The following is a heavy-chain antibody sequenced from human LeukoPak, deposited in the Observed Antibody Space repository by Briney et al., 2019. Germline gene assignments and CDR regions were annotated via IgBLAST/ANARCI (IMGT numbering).Heavy chain of an antibody. CDR1: EFAFNTYN. CDR2: INNIGTYI. Sequence: GGSLRLSWAASEFAFNTYNINGVRQAPGKGLEWVSSINNIGTYIYYADSVKGRLTISRDNAKNSLYLQMNSLRAEDTAIYYCARGEERHYYGSGNYPAWGQGTLVTVSS. J-gene: IGHJ5*01. D-gene: IGHD3-10*01. CDR3: ARGEERHYYGSGNYPA. V-gene: IGHV3-21*01.